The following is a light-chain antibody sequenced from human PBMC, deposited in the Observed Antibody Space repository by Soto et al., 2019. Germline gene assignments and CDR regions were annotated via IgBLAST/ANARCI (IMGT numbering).Light chain of an antibody. V-gene: IGLV2-14*01. J-gene: IGLJ1*01. CDR3: SSYTSSSTLYV. Sequence: QSVLTQPASVSGSPGQSITIYCTGTSSDVGSYNYVSWYQQHPGKAPKLMIYDVSNRPSGVSNRFSGSKSGNTASLTISGLQAEDEADYFCSSYTSSSTLYVFGTGTKLTVL. CDR1: SSDVGSYNY. CDR2: DVS.